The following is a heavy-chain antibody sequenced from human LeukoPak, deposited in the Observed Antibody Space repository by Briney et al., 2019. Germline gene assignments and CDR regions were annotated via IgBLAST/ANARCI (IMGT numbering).Heavy chain of an antibody. CDR1: GGSFSGYY. V-gene: IGHV4-34*01. CDR3: ARGRLIDY. D-gene: IGHD3-22*01. J-gene: IGHJ4*02. Sequence: SETLSLTCAVYGGSFSGYYWSWIRQPPGKGLEWVGEINHSGSTNYNPSLKSRVTISVDTSKNQFSLKLSSVTAADTAVYYCARGRLIDYWGQGTLVTVSS. CDR2: INHSGST.